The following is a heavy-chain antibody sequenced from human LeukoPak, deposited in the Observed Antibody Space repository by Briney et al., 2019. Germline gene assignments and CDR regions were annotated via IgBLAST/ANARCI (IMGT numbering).Heavy chain of an antibody. J-gene: IGHJ5*02. D-gene: IGHD2-2*01. V-gene: IGHV3-7*05. Sequence: GGSLRLSCEASRFTFSSSWMSWVRQAPGEGLEWVANIKQDGSDKYYVDTVKGRFTISRDNAKNSLYLEMNSLRAEDTAVYYCAREAGPAYCSTTSCLNWFDPWGQGTLVTVSS. CDR1: RFTFSSSW. CDR2: IKQDGSDK. CDR3: AREAGPAYCSTTSCLNWFDP.